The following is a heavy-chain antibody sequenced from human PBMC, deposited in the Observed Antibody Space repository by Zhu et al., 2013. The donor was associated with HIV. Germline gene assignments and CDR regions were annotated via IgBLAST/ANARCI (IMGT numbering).Heavy chain of an antibody. CDR2: INAGNGNT. V-gene: IGHV1-3*01. CDR3: ASIRWRGYSYGYSWAGLVY. Sequence: QVQLVQSGAEVKKPGASVKVSCKASGYTFTSYAMHWVRQAPGQRLEWMGWINAGNGNTKYSQKFQGRVTITRDTSASTAYMELSSLRSEDTAVYYCASIRWRGYSYGYSWAGLVYWGQGTLVTVSS. J-gene: IGHJ4*02. D-gene: IGHD5-18*01. CDR1: GYTFTSYA.